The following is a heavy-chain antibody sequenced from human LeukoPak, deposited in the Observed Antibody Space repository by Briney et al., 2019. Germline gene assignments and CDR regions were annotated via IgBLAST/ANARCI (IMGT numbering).Heavy chain of an antibody. CDR2: IRYDGSNK. Sequence: GGSLRLSCAASGFTFSNYSMHWVRQAPGKGLEWLAFIRYDGSNKYYADSVKGRFTISRDNSKNTLYLQMDSLRAEETAVYYCAKATGTLGNWGQGTLVTVSS. V-gene: IGHV3-30*02. D-gene: IGHD1-1*01. J-gene: IGHJ4*02. CDR3: AKATGTLGN. CDR1: GFTFSNYS.